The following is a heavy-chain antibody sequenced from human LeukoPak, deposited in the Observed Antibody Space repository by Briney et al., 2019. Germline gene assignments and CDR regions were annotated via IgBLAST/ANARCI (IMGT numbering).Heavy chain of an antibody. Sequence: TSSETLSLTCAVYGASFSGYYWSWIRQPPGKGPEWIAEIDHSGSTNYNPSLKSRVTIPVDTSKNQFSLKLSSVTAADTAVYYCARVEEGYGSGRRGNFYYYYMDVWGKGTTVTISS. V-gene: IGHV4-34*01. J-gene: IGHJ6*03. CDR1: GASFSGYY. CDR3: ARVEEGYGSGRRGNFYYYYMDV. CDR2: IDHSGST. D-gene: IGHD3-10*01.